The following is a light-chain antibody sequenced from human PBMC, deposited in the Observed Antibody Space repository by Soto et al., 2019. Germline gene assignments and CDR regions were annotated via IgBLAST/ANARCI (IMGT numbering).Light chain of an antibody. CDR1: SSDVGGYNY. V-gene: IGLV2-8*01. Sequence: QSVLTQPPSASGSPGQSVTISCTGTSSDVGGYNYVSWYQQHPGKAPKLMIFEVSKRPSGVPDRFSGSKSGNTASLTVSGLQAEDEDDYYCSSYAGSNRVFGTGTKAAV. J-gene: IGLJ1*01. CDR3: SSYAGSNRV. CDR2: EVS.